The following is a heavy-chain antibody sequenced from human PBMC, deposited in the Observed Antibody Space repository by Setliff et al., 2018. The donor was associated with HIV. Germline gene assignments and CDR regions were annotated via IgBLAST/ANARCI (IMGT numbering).Heavy chain of an antibody. CDR3: AKDPRAAVATICDY. J-gene: IGHJ4*02. Sequence: ASVKVSCKASGYTLTDYYMHWVRQAPGQGLEWMGRINPNSGGTNYAQKFQGRVTMTRDTSISTAYMELSSLRAEDTAVYYCAKDPRAAVATICDYWGQGTLVTVSS. D-gene: IGHD5-12*01. V-gene: IGHV1-2*06. CDR1: GYTLTDYY. CDR2: INPNSGGT.